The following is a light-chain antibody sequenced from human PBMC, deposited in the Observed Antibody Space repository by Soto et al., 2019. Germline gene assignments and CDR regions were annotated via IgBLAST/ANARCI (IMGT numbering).Light chain of an antibody. J-gene: IGKJ4*01. CDR1: QSVGSN. CDR2: GAS. Sequence: EMVMTQSPPTLSLSPGERATLSCRASQSVGSNLAWYQQKPGQAPRLLIYGASTRVTGIPARFSGSGSGTEFTLTISSLQTEDFAVYYCRQYNNWPPVTFGGGTKVEIE. CDR3: RQYNNWPPVT. V-gene: IGKV3-15*01.